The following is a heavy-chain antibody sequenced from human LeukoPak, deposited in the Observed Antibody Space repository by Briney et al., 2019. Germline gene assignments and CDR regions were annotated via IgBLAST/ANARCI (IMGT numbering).Heavy chain of an antibody. CDR2: INQDASEI. CDR1: GFTFSTYW. Sequence: GGSLRLSCAASGFTFSTYWMNWYRQAPGKGLEWVGNINQDASEINYVDSVRGRFTISRDNAKNSLHLQMNSLRADDTAVYYCATDRDNSDWQKRFDSWDQGTLVTVSS. CDR3: ATDRDNSDWQKRFDS. D-gene: IGHD2-21*02. J-gene: IGHJ4*02. V-gene: IGHV3-7*01.